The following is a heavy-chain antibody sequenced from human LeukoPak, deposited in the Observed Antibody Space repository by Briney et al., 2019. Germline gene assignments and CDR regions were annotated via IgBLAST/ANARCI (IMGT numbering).Heavy chain of an antibody. CDR2: ISWNSGSI. CDR3: AKDGSGYYSFDY. V-gene: IGHV3-9*01. J-gene: IGHJ4*02. Sequence: GGSLRLSCAASGFTFDDYAMHWVRQAPGKGLEWVSGISWNSGSIGYADSVKGRFTISRDNAKNSLYLQMNSLRAGDTALYYCAKDGSGYYSFDYWGQGTLVTVSP. CDR1: GFTFDDYA. D-gene: IGHD3-3*01.